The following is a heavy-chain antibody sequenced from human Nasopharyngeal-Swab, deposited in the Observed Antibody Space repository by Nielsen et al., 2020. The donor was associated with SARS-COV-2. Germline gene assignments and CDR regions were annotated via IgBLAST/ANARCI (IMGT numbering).Heavy chain of an antibody. CDR2: IIPIFGTA. V-gene: IGHV1-69*13. J-gene: IGHJ6*02. D-gene: IGHD6-13*01. CDR3: ARIGSDSSSWSKTFYYYYGMDV. CDR1: GGTFSSYA. Sequence: SVKVSCKASGGTFSSYAISWVRQAPGQGLEWMGGIIPIFGTANYAQKFQGRVTITADESTSTAYMELSSLRSEDTAVYYCARIGSDSSSWSKTFYYYYGMDVWGQGTTVTVSS.